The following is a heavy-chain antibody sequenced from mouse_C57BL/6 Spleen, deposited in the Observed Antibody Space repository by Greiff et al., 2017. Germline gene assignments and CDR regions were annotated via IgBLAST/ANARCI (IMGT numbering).Heavy chain of an antibody. V-gene: IGHV1-18*01. Sequence: EVQLQQSGPELVKPGASVKIPCKASGYTFTDYNMDWVKQSHGKSLEWIGDINPNNGGTIYNQKFKGKATLTVDKSSSTAYMELRSLTSEDTAVYYCARNSAYYRKYYAMDYWGKGTSVTVSS. CDR3: ARNSAYYRKYYAMDY. D-gene: IGHD2-14*01. J-gene: IGHJ4*01. CDR2: INPNNGGT. CDR1: GYTFTDYN.